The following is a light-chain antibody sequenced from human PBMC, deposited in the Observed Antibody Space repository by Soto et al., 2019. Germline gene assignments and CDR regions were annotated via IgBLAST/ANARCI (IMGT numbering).Light chain of an antibody. V-gene: IGKV1-6*01. CDR2: AAS. J-gene: IGKJ1*01. CDR1: QGIRND. CDR3: LQDYNYPRT. Sequence: IQMTQSPSSLSASVGDRVTITCRASQGIRNDLNWYQQKPGKAPKLLIYAASSLQSGVPSKFSGSGSGTDFTLTISSLQPEDFATYYCLQDYNYPRTFGQGTKVAIK.